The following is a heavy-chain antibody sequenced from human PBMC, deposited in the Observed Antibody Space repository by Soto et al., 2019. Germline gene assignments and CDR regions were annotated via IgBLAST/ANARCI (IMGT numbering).Heavy chain of an antibody. CDR2: ISSTTNYI. J-gene: IGHJ4*02. CDR3: ARVAY. Sequence: PGGSLRLSCAASGFTFTRYSMNWVRQAPGKGLEWVSSISSTTNYIYYGDSVKGRFIISRDNAQNSLFLQMNTLRPDDSAIYYCARVAYWGPGTQVTVSS. V-gene: IGHV3-21*01. CDR1: GFTFTRYS.